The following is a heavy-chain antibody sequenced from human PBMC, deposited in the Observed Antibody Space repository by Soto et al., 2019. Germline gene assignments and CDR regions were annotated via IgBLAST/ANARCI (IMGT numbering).Heavy chain of an antibody. D-gene: IGHD6-19*01. J-gene: IGHJ6*02. CDR2: IYTSGST. CDR1: GGSISSYY. CDR3: ARGGDSSGWYNEIYYYYYGMDV. Sequence: SLTCTVSGGSISSYYWSWIRQPAGKGLEWIGRIYTSGSTNYNPSLKSRVTMSVDTSKNQFSLKLSSVTAADTAVYYCARGGDSSGWYNEIYYYYYGMDVWGQGTTVTVSS. V-gene: IGHV4-4*07.